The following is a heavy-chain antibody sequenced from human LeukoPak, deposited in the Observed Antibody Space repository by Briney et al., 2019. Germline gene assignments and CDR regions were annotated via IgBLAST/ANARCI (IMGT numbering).Heavy chain of an antibody. CDR2: ISYDGSNK. CDR1: GFTFSSYA. Sequence: GTSLRLSCAASGFTFSSYAMHWDRQAPGKGLEWVAVISYDGSNKYYADSVKGRFTISRDNSKNTLYLQMNSLRAEDTAVYYCASITMVRGVMGSPFDYWGQGTLVTVSS. V-gene: IGHV3-30-3*01. J-gene: IGHJ4*02. CDR3: ASITMVRGVMGSPFDY. D-gene: IGHD3-10*01.